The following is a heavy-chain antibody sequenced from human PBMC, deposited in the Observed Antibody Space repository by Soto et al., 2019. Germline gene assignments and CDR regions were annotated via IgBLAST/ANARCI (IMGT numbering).Heavy chain of an antibody. D-gene: IGHD3-10*01. CDR3: ARDPNYYGSGSYYNRPYYYGMDV. Sequence: GGSLRLSCAASGFTFSSYWMSWVRQAPGKGLEWVANIKQDGSEKYYVDSVKGRFTISRDNAKNSLYLQMNSLRDEDTAVYYCARDPNYYGSGSYYNRPYYYGMDVWGQGTTVTVSS. CDR1: GFTFSSYW. V-gene: IGHV3-7*01. J-gene: IGHJ6*02. CDR2: IKQDGSEK.